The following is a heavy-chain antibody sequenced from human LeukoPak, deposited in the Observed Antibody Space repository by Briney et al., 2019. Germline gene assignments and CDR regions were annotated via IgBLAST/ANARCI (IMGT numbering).Heavy chain of an antibody. D-gene: IGHD5-18*01. CDR1: GYSFTSYW. CDR3: ARTRAAVDTAMVTTRHYYYGMDV. J-gene: IGHJ6*02. Sequence: GESLKISCKGSGYSFTSYWIGWVRQMPGKGLEWMGIIYPGDSDTRHSPSFQGQVTISADKSISTAYLQWSSLKASDTAMYYCARTRAAVDTAMVTTRHYYYGMDVWGQGTTVTVSS. CDR2: IYPGDSDT. V-gene: IGHV5-51*01.